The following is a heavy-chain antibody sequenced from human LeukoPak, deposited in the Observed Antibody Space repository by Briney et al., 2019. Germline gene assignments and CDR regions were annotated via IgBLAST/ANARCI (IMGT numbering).Heavy chain of an antibody. V-gene: IGHV3-23*01. CDR3: AKNGDRGAYCSGGTCYPYYYHYMDV. D-gene: IGHD2-15*01. Sequence: GGTLRLSCAASGFSFSSYGISWVRQAPGKGLEWVSPINTSGGTTYYADSVKGRFTVSRDNSKNTLYLQMNSLSAEDTAVYYCAKNGDRGAYCSGGTCYPYYYHYMDVWGKGTTVTISS. CDR1: GFSFSSYG. J-gene: IGHJ6*03. CDR2: INTSGGTT.